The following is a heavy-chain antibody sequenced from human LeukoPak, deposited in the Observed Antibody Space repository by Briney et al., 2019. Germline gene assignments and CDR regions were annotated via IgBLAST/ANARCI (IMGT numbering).Heavy chain of an antibody. CDR3: AACGDGYNYFDY. D-gene: IGHD5-24*01. CDR2: FYSGGAT. CDR1: GLTVSSTY. J-gene: IGHJ4*02. V-gene: IGHV3-66*01. Sequence: GGSLRLSCAASGLTVSSTYMSWVRQAPGKGLEWVSVFYSGGATYYADSVRGRFTISRDNSKNSLYLQMHSLRTEDTAVYYCAACGDGYNYFDYWGQGILVTVSS.